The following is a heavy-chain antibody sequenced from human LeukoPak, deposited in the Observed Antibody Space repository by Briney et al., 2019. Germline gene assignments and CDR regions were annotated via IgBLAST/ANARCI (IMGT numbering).Heavy chain of an antibody. CDR2: ISSSGSTI. CDR1: GFTFSSYE. D-gene: IGHD4-11*01. V-gene: IGHV3-48*03. Sequence: PGGSLRLSCAASGFTFSSYEMNWVRQAPGKGLEWASYISSSGSTIYYADSVKGRFTISRDNAKNSLYLQMNSLRAEDTAVYYCARDSHDYSIPIRGFDPWGQGTLVTVSS. CDR3: ARDSHDYSIPIRGFDP. J-gene: IGHJ5*02.